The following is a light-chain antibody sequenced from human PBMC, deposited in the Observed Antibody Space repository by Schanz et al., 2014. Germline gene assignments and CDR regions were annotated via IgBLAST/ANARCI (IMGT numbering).Light chain of an antibody. CDR1: SSDVGSYNL. CDR2: DVS. Sequence: QSALTQPASVSGSPGQSITISCTGTSSDVGSYNLVSWYQQHPGKAPKLIIYDVSKWPSGVSNRFSGSKSGNTASLTISGLQAEDEADYYCCSYTSSSTLFGGGTKLTVL. V-gene: IGLV2-14*02. CDR3: CSYTSSSTL. J-gene: IGLJ3*02.